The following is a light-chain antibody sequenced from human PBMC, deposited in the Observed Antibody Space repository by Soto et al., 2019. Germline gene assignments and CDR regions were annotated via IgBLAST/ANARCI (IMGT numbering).Light chain of an antibody. J-gene: IGLJ2*01. CDR2: DVS. Sequence: HSALTQPASVSGSPGQSITISCTGTSSDVGGYNYVSWYQQHPGKAPKLMIYDVSNRPSGVSNRFSGSKSGNTASLTTSGLQAEDEADYYCSSYTSSSTLVFGGGTKLPVL. V-gene: IGLV2-14*01. CDR3: SSYTSSSTLV. CDR1: SSDVGGYNY.